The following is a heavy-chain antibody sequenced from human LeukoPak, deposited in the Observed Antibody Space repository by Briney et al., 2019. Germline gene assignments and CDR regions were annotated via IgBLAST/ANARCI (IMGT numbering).Heavy chain of an antibody. CDR3: ATSGYSSSWANWFDP. D-gene: IGHD6-13*01. Sequence: ASVKVSCKVSGYTLTELSMHWVRQAPGKGLEWMGGFDPEDGETIYAQKFQGRVTMTEDTSTDTAYMELSSLRSEDTAVYYCATSGYSSSWANWFDPWGQGTLVTVSS. V-gene: IGHV1-24*01. CDR2: FDPEDGET. J-gene: IGHJ5*02. CDR1: GYTLTELS.